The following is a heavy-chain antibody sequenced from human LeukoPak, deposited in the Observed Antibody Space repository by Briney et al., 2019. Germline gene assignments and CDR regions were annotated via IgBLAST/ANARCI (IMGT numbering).Heavy chain of an antibody. CDR1: GGSISSYY. D-gene: IGHD6-6*01. CDR2: IYYSGST. V-gene: IGHV4-59*01. Sequence: PSETLSLTCTVSGGSISSYYWSWIRQPPGKGLGWIGYIYYSGSTNYNPSLKSRVTISVDTSKNQFSLKLSSVTAADTAVYYCARGRSIAARPVGFDYWGQGTLVTVSS. CDR3: ARGRSIAARPVGFDY. J-gene: IGHJ4*02.